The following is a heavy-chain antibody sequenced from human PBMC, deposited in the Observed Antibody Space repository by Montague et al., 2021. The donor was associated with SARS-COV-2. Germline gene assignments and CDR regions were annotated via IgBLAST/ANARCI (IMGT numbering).Heavy chain of an antibody. V-gene: IGHV4-31*03. CDR2: IYHTGST. Sequence: TLSLTCTVSGGSISSGGYYWSWIRQHPGKGLEWIGYIYHTGSTHYNPSLKSRVTISKETSKNHFSLNLISVTAADSAVYYCARDSGYYDSSGYSYDAFDIWGQGTKVTVSS. CDR3: ARDSGYYDSSGYSYDAFDI. J-gene: IGHJ3*02. CDR1: GGSISSGGYY. D-gene: IGHD3-22*01.